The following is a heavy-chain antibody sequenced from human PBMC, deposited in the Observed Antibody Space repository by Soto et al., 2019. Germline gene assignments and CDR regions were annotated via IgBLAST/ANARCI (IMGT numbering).Heavy chain of an antibody. D-gene: IGHD1-26*01. CDR3: VTDNNWEDPG. CDR1: GFNFNTNG. J-gene: IGHJ4*02. V-gene: IGHV3-23*01. Sequence: VGSLRLSCATSGFNFNTNGMTWVRQAPGKGLEWVSIISEDSGTTYYAESAKGRFTVSRDNSKNTLYLQMNSLRAEDTATYYCVTDNNWEDPGWGQGTLVTVSS. CDR2: ISEDSGTT.